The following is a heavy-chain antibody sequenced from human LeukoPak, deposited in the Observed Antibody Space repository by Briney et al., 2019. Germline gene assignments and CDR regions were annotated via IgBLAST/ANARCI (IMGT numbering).Heavy chain of an antibody. CDR3: ARVGDGLNDGFDI. CDR2: INPSTGGT. V-gene: IGHV1-2*06. Sequence: ASVKVSCKASGYTFTGYYMNWVRQAPGQGLEWMGRINPSTGGTNYAQNFQGSVTMTRDTSITTVYMELSGLRSDDTAVYYCARVGDGLNDGFDIWGQGTMVTVSS. CDR1: GYTFTGYY. D-gene: IGHD5-24*01. J-gene: IGHJ3*02.